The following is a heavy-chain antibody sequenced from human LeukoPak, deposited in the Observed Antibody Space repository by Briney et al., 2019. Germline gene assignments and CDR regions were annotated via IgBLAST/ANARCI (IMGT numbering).Heavy chain of an antibody. CDR2: IYHSGST. CDR3: ARQNFWSGYYPTGWFDP. D-gene: IGHD3-3*01. CDR1: GGSISSSFYY. Sequence: SETLSLTCTVSGGSISSSFYYWGWIRQPPGKGLEWIGSIYHSGSTYYNPSLKSRVTISVDTSRNQFSLNLSSVTAADTAVYYCARQNFWSGYYPTGWFDPWGQGTLVTVSS. V-gene: IGHV4-39*01. J-gene: IGHJ5*02.